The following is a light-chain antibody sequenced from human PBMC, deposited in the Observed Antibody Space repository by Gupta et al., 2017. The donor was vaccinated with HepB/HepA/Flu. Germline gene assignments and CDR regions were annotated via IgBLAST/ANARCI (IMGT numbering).Light chain of an antibody. Sequence: EIVLTQSPGTLSLSPGERATLSCRASQSFSRTFLAWYQQKAGQAPRLLIYGTSSRATGIPDRFSGSGSGTDFTLTISRREPEDFAVYYCQQEGGSPITFGGGTKVEIK. CDR1: QSFSRTF. CDR2: GTS. J-gene: IGKJ4*01. CDR3: QQEGGSPIT. V-gene: IGKV3-20*01.